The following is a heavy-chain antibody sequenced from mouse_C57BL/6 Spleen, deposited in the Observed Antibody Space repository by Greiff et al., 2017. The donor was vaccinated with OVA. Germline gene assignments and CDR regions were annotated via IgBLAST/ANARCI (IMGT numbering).Heavy chain of an antibody. CDR1: GFTFSSYA. Sequence: EVHLVESGAGLVKPGGSLKLSCAASGFTFSSYAMYWVRQTPEQGLEWVAYISSGGDYIYYADTVKGRFTISRDNARNTLYLQRSSLKAEDTAVYYCRRDRYGSGMDYWGQGTSVTVSS. J-gene: IGHJ4*01. CDR2: ISSGGDYI. D-gene: IGHD1-1*01. V-gene: IGHV5-9-1*02. CDR3: RRDRYGSGMDY.